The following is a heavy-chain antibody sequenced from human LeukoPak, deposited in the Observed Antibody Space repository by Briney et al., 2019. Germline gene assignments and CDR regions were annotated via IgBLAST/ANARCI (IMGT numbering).Heavy chain of an antibody. CDR1: GGTFSSYA. J-gene: IGHJ5*02. Sequence: SVKVSCKASGGTFSSYAISWVRQAPGQGLEWMGGIIPIFGTANYAQKFQGRVTITTDESTSTDYMELSSLRSEDTAVYYCAREDYYGSGSLDGFHNWFDPWGQGTLVTVSP. D-gene: IGHD3-10*01. CDR2: IIPIFGTA. V-gene: IGHV1-69*05. CDR3: AREDYYGSGSLDGFHNWFDP.